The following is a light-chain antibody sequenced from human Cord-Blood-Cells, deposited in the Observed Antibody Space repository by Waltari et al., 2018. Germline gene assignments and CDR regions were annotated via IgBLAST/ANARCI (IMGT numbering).Light chain of an antibody. J-gene: IGKJ1*01. CDR3: QQYGSSRT. Sequence: EMVLTHSPATLSFSPGKGAPLSCRASQSVSSSYLAWYQQKPGQAPRLLIYGASSRATGIPDRFSGSGSGTDFTLTISRLEPEDFAVYYCQQYGSSRTFGQGTKVEIK. CDR2: GAS. V-gene: IGKV3-20*01. CDR1: QSVSSSY.